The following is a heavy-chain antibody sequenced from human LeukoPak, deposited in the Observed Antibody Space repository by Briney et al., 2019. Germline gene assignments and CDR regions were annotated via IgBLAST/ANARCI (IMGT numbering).Heavy chain of an antibody. Sequence: GGSLRLSCAASGFTFSGSAIHWVRQAPGKGLEWDGRIRSKANNYATAYGASVKGRFSASRDDSKNTAYLQMNSLQTEDTAVYFCTRLDCANDCGSVGYWGQGTPVTVSS. CDR1: GFTFSGSA. V-gene: IGHV3-73*01. CDR2: IRSKANNYAT. D-gene: IGHD2-8*01. CDR3: TRLDCANDCGSVGY. J-gene: IGHJ4*02.